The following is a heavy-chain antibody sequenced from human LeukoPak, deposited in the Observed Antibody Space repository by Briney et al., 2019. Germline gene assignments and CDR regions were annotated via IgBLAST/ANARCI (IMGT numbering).Heavy chain of an antibody. CDR3: ARDWGDGDYEGNWFDP. J-gene: IGHJ5*02. CDR1: GFKFDDYG. Sequence: GGSLRLSCVATGFKFDDYGMSWVRQTPGRGLEWVSTINWNGNTAGYADSVKGRFTISRDNAKNSLYLQMNSLRAEDTALYYCARDWGDGDYEGNWFDPWGQGTLVTVSS. D-gene: IGHD4-17*01. CDR2: INWNGNTA. V-gene: IGHV3-20*04.